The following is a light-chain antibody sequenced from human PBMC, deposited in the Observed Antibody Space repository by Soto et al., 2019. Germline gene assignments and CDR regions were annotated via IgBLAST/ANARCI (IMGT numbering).Light chain of an antibody. Sequence: QSVLTQPASVSGSPGQSITISCTGTSSDVGGYNYVSWYQHHPVKAPKLMIYEVSNRPSGVSDRFSGSRSGNTASLTISGLQAEDESDYYCSSYTSSATLVFGGGTKVTVL. V-gene: IGLV2-14*01. CDR3: SSYTSSATLV. CDR2: EVS. J-gene: IGLJ2*01. CDR1: SSDVGGYNY.